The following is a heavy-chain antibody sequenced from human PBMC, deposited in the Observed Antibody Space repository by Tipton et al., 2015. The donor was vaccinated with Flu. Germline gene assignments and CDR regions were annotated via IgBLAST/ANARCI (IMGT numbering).Heavy chain of an antibody. CDR3: ARDRFIAAPAPYGMDV. D-gene: IGHD6-6*01. V-gene: IGHV4-31*03. CDR2: IYYSGTT. Sequence: TLSLTCTVSGGSISSGGYYWSWIRQHPGRGLEWIGYIYYSGTTYYNPSLRGRVAILVDTSKNQSSLKLTSVTAADTAIYYCARDRFIAAPAPYGMDVWGQGTTVTVSS. J-gene: IGHJ6*02. CDR1: GGSISSGGYY.